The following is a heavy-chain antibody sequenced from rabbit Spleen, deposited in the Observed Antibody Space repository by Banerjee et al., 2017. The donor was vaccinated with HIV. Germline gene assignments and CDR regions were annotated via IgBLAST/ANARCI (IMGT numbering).Heavy chain of an antibody. CDR1: GVSFSFSSY. D-gene: IGHD6-1*01. J-gene: IGHJ6*01. V-gene: IGHV1S40*01. Sequence: QSLEESGGDLVKPGASLTLTCTASGVSFSFSSYMCWVRQAPGKGVEWIACIFTGDGNTYFATWAKGRFTISKTSSTTVTLQVTRLTAADTATYFCARDSQYAGYAGFGYATLDYGMDLWGQGTLVTVS. CDR2: IFTGDGNT. CDR3: ARDSQYAGYAGFGYATLDYGMDL.